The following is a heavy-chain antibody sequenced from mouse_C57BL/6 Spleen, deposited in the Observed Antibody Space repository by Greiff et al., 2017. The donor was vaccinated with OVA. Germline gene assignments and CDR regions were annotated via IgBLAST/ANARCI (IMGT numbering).Heavy chain of an antibody. V-gene: IGHV2-2*01. CDR2: IWSGGST. Sequence: QVQLQQSGPGLVQPSQSLSITCTVSGFSLTSYGVHWVRQSPGKGLEWLGVIWSGGSTDYNAAFISRLSISKDNSKSQVFFKMNSLQADDTAIYYCARTAGYDGGDWYFDVWGTGTTVTVSS. J-gene: IGHJ1*03. CDR1: GFSLTSYG. D-gene: IGHD2-2*01. CDR3: ARTAGYDGGDWYFDV.